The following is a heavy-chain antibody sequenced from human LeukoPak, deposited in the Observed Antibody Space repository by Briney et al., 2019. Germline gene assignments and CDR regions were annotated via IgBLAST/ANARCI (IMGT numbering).Heavy chain of an antibody. CDR2: INYSGST. V-gene: IGHV4-34*01. J-gene: IGHJ5*02. Sequence: SETLSLTCAVYGGSFSDSYWSWIRQSPGKGLEWIGEINYSGSTKYNPSLKSRVTISEDPSKNQFSLKLSSVTAADTAVYYCAREVVAATYLDGWFDPWGQGTLVTVSS. D-gene: IGHD2-15*01. CDR1: GGSFSDSY. CDR3: AREVVAATYLDGWFDP.